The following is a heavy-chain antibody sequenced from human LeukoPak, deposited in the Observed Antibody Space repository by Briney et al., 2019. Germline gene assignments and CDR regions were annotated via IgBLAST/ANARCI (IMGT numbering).Heavy chain of an antibody. CDR1: GGSITDHF. CDR3: ARRFRTSASGILHHDAYDI. CDR2: IYGSP. J-gene: IGHJ3*02. V-gene: IGHV4-4*09. Sequence: SETLSLTCTVSGGSITDHFWGWIRHTPGMGLEWIGHIYGSPTYNPSLKSRVTITDDTSENQIFLQMTSVTAADTAIYYCARRFRTSASGILHHDAYDIWGPGTEVIVSS. D-gene: IGHD3-10*01.